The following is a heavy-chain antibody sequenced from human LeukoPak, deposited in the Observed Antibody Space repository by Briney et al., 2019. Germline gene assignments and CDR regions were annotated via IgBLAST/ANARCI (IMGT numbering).Heavy chain of an antibody. D-gene: IGHD6-6*01. CDR2: IYPGDSDT. CDR1: GYSFTNYW. V-gene: IGHV5-51*01. CDR3: ARHPQYSSSSNPVDY. Sequence: GESLKISCKGSGYSFTNYWIGWVRQMPGKGLECMGIIYPGDSDTRYSPSFQGHVTISADKSNSSAYLQWSSLKASDTAMYYCARHPQYSSSSNPVDYWGRGTLVTVSS. J-gene: IGHJ4*02.